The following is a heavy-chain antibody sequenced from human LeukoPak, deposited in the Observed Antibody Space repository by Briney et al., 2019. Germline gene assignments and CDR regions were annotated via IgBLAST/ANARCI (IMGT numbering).Heavy chain of an antibody. V-gene: IGHV5-51*01. J-gene: IGHJ4*02. D-gene: IGHD2-2*01. CDR1: GYSFTSYW. Sequence: GESLKISCKGSGYSFTSYWIGWVRQMPGKGLEWMGIIYPNGSDTRYSPSFQGQVTISADKSISTAYLQWGSLKASDTAMYYCARRRGSSTGQFDCWGQGTLVTV. CDR2: IYPNGSDT. CDR3: ARRRGSSTGQFDC.